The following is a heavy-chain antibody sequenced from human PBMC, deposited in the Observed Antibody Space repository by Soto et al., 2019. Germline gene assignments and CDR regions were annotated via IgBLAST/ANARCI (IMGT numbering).Heavy chain of an antibody. CDR2: IYYSGST. CDR3: ARETMEAAAGTGVPQNYSWFDP. V-gene: IGHV4-31*03. D-gene: IGHD6-13*01. J-gene: IGHJ5*02. CDR1: GGSISSGGYY. Sequence: SETLSLTCTVSGGSISSGGYYWSWIRQHPGKGLEWIGYIYYSGSTYYNPSLKSRVTISVDTSKNQFSLKLSSVTAADTAVYYCARETMEAAAGTGVPQNYSWFDPWGKGTLVTVSS.